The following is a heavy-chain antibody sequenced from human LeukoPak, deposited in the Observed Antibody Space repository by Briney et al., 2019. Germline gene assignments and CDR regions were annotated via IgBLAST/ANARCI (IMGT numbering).Heavy chain of an antibody. J-gene: IGHJ4*02. CDR3: ARIIIGATGVDY. CDR2: INWNGGST. CDR1: GFTFSSDA. D-gene: IGHD1-26*01. Sequence: AGGSLRLSCAASGFTFSSDAMSWVRQAPGKGLEWVSGINWNGGSTGYADSVKGRFTISRDNAKNSLYLQMNSLRAEDTAIYYCARIIIGATGVDYWGQGAPVTVSS. V-gene: IGHV3-20*04.